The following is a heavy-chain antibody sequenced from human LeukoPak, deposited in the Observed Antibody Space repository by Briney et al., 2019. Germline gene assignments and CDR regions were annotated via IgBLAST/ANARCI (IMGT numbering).Heavy chain of an antibody. D-gene: IGHD2-21*01. CDR2: ITGSGVST. CDR1: GVTFSDYA. Sequence: GGSLRLSCAASGVTFSDYAMSGVRQAPGEGLEWVSAITGSGVSTYYADSVKGRFTISRDNSKNTLYLQMNSLRAEDTAVYFCAKAVALGFDYWGQGTLVTVSS. CDR3: AKAVALGFDY. V-gene: IGHV3-23*01. J-gene: IGHJ4*02.